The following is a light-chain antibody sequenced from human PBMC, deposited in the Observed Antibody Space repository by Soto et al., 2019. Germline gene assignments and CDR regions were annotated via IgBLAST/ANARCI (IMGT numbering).Light chain of an antibody. Sequence: QSALTQPASVSGSPGQSITISCTGTSSDVGSYNLVCWYQQHPGKAPKLMIYEGSKRPSGVSNRFSGSKSGNTASLTISGLQAEDEADYYCCSYAGSRRVFGGGTKVTVL. CDR1: SSDVGSYNL. CDR3: CSYAGSRRV. J-gene: IGLJ2*01. V-gene: IGLV2-23*01. CDR2: EGS.